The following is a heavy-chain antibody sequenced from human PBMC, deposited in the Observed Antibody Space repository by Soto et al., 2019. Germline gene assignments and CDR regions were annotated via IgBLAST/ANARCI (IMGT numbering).Heavy chain of an antibody. CDR1: GGAISSGGYD. CDR3: ARGYYDSSGYRRFDY. V-gene: IGHV4-31*03. Sequence: QVQLQESGPGLVKPSQTLSLTCTVSGGAISSGGYDWSWIRQHPGTGLEWIGYIYYSGSTYYNPSLKSRVTISVDTSKNQFSLKLSSVTAADTAVYYCARGYYDSSGYRRFDYWGQGTLVTVSS. D-gene: IGHD3-22*01. CDR2: IYYSGST. J-gene: IGHJ4*02.